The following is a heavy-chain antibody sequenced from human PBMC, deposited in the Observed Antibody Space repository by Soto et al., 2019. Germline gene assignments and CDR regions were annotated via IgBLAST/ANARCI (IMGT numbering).Heavy chain of an antibody. J-gene: IGHJ6*02. CDR2: INAGNGNT. Sequence: ASVKVSCKASGYTFTSYAMHWVRQAPGQRLEWMGWINAGNGNTKYSRKFQGRVTITRDTSASTAYMELSSLRSEDTAVYYCARDLTIGMDVWGQGTTVNVS. CDR3: ARDLTIGMDV. CDR1: GYTFTSYA. V-gene: IGHV1-3*01. D-gene: IGHD3-10*01.